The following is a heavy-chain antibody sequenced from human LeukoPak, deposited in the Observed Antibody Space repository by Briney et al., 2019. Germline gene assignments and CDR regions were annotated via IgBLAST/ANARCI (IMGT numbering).Heavy chain of an antibody. Sequence: ASVKLSCKASGYTFTSYGISWVRQAPGQGLEWMGWISAYNGNTNYAQKLQGRVTMTTDTSTSTAYMELRSLRSDDTAVYYCAREAAAGPAEYFQHWGQGTLVTVSS. V-gene: IGHV1-18*01. CDR3: AREAAAGPAEYFQH. J-gene: IGHJ1*01. CDR2: ISAYNGNT. CDR1: GYTFTSYG. D-gene: IGHD6-13*01.